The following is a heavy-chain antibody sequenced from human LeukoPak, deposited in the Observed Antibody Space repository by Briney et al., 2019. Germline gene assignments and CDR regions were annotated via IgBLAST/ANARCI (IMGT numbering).Heavy chain of an antibody. Sequence: SETLSLTCTVSGGSISSYYWSWIRQPPGKGLEWIGYIYTSGSTNYNPSLKSRVTISVDTSKNQFSLKLSSVTAADTAVYYCARHGYYDSRDAFDIWGQGTMVTVPS. CDR1: GGSISSYY. D-gene: IGHD3-22*01. V-gene: IGHV4-4*09. CDR2: IYTSGST. CDR3: ARHGYYDSRDAFDI. J-gene: IGHJ3*02.